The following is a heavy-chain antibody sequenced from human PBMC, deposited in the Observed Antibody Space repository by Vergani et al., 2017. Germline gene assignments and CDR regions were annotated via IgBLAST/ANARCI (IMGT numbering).Heavy chain of an antibody. CDR3: ARDRGLLWFGELAH. J-gene: IGHJ4*02. V-gene: IGHV3-33*01. CDR1: GFTFSSYG. D-gene: IGHD3-10*01. CDR2: IWYDGSNK. Sequence: QVQLVESGGGVVQPGRSLRLSCAASGFTFSSYGMHWVRQAPGKGLEWVAVIWYDGSNKYYADSVKGRFTISRDNSKNTLYLQMNSLRAEDTAVYYCARDRGLLWFGELAHRGQGTLVTVSS.